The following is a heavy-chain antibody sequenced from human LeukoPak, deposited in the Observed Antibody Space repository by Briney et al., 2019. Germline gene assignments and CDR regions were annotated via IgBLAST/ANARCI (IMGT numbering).Heavy chain of an antibody. CDR3: AKDQSPHCSGDRCYAVDC. CDR1: GFTFSGYV. Sequence: GGSLRLSCAASGFTFSGYVMHWVRQAPGKGLEWVALISYDGSNQYYADSVEGRFTISRDNSKNTLYLQMNSLRGEDTAIYFCAKDQSPHCSGDRCYAVDCWGQGTLVTVSS. D-gene: IGHD2-15*01. V-gene: IGHV3-30*18. CDR2: ISYDGSNQ. J-gene: IGHJ4*02.